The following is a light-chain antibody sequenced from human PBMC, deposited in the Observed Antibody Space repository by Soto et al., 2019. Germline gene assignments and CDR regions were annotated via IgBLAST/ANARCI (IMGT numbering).Light chain of an antibody. V-gene: IGKV3-20*01. CDR3: QQSYSFPRT. J-gene: IGKJ1*01. CDR1: QSVSNNY. CDR2: GAS. Sequence: EIVLTQSPGTLSLSPGERATLSCRASQSVSNNYLAWYQQKPGQAPRLLIYGASNRATGIPDRFSGSGSGTDFTLTISSLQPEDFATYYCQQSYSFPRTFGQGTKVDIK.